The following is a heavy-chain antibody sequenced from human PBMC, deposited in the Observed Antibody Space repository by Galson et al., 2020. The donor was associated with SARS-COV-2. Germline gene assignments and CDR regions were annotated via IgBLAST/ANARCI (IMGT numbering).Heavy chain of an antibody. J-gene: IGHJ4*02. Sequence: ETSETLSLTCAVSGYSISSSNWWGWIRQPPGKGLEWIGYISYSGNTYYNPSLKSRVTMSVDTSKNQFSLKLSSVTAVDTAVYYCARSQASSFWGPLFPPAVDYWGQGTLVTVSS. CDR2: ISYSGNT. D-gene: IGHD3-16*01. CDR3: ARSQASSFWGPLFPPAVDY. V-gene: IGHV4-28*01. CDR1: GYSISSSNW.